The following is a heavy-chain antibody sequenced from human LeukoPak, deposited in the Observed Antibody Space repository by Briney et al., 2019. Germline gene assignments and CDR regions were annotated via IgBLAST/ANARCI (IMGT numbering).Heavy chain of an antibody. Sequence: GGSLRLSCAASGFTFSNHGMNRVRQAPGKGLEWLSGVSPPGGGTYYADSVKGRFTISRDDSKNTLSLQMNSLRVEDTATYYCARDLAWGAFDYWGQGTLVTVSS. CDR3: ARDLAWGAFDY. J-gene: IGHJ4*02. CDR2: VSPPGGGT. CDR1: GFTFSNHG. V-gene: IGHV3-23*01. D-gene: IGHD7-27*01.